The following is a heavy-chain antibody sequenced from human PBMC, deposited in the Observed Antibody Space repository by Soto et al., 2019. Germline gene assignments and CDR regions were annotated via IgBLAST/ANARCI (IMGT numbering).Heavy chain of an antibody. D-gene: IGHD3-9*01. Sequence: ASVKVSCKTSGFTFTSFGISWVRQAPGQGLEWMGWISAYNGNTHYAQKFQGRVTMTTDTSTTTAYMELRSLRSDDTAVYYCAREGFRHFDWSDWGQGTLVTVSS. CDR1: GFTFTSFG. J-gene: IGHJ4*02. CDR3: AREGFRHFDWSD. V-gene: IGHV1-18*01. CDR2: ISAYNGNT.